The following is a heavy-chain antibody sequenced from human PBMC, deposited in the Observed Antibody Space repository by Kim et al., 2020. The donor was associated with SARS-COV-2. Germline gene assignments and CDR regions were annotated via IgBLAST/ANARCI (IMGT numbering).Heavy chain of an antibody. Sequence: GGSLRLSCAASGFTFDDYAMHWVRQAPGKGLEWVSGISWNSGSIGYADSVKGRFTISRDNAKNSLYLQMNSLRAEDTALYYCAKAVGYLNYWGQGTLVTVSS. CDR2: ISWNSGSI. D-gene: IGHD1-26*01. J-gene: IGHJ4*02. CDR3: AKAVGYLNY. CDR1: GFTFDDYA. V-gene: IGHV3-9*01.